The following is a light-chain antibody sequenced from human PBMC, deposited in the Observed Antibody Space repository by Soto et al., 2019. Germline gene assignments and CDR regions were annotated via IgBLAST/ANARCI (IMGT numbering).Light chain of an antibody. Sequence: DFQMTQSPSSLSASVGDRVTITCRASQSIDTYLNWHQQKPGKAPKLLIYATSNLQSGVPSRFSGSGSGTDFTLAISSLQPEDFASYYCQQSYGAPYTFGQGTKLEIK. V-gene: IGKV1-39*01. CDR1: QSIDTY. CDR2: ATS. J-gene: IGKJ2*01. CDR3: QQSYGAPYT.